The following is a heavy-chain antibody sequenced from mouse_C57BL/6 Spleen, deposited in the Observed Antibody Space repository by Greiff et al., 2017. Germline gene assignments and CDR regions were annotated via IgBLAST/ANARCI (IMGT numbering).Heavy chain of an antibody. J-gene: IGHJ2*01. CDR1: GYTFTSYW. CDR3: AREVPTVYYFDY. D-gene: IGHD1-1*01. CDR2: IHPNSGST. V-gene: IGHV1-64*01. Sequence: VQLQQPGAELVKPGASVKLSCKASGYTFTSYWMHWVKQRPGQGLEWIGMIHPNSGSTNYNEKFKSKATLTVDKSSSTAYMQLSSLTSEDSAVYYCAREVPTVYYFDYWGQGTTLTVSS.